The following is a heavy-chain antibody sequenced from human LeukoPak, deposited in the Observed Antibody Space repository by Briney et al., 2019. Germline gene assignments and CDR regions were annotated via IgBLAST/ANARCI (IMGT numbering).Heavy chain of an antibody. D-gene: IGHD1-26*01. CDR3: AKGSGSYYGTWFDP. CDR1: GFTFSSYG. CDR2: ISYDGSNK. Sequence: GGSLRLSCAASGFTFSSYGMHWVRQAPGKGLEWVAVISYDGSNKYYADSVKGRFTISRDNSKNTLYLQMNSLRAEDTAVYYCAKGSGSYYGTWFDPWGQGTLVTVSS. J-gene: IGHJ5*02. V-gene: IGHV3-30*18.